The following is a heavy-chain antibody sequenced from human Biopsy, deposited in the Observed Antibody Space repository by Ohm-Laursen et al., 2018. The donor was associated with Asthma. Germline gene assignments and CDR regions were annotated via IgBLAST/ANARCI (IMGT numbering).Heavy chain of an antibody. CDR3: ARGGYCTSPTCPWGRYATDV. CDR1: GFTFSGYT. Sequence: SLRLSCSASGFTFSGYTMNWVRQAPGKGLEWVSSITSSSSYIFYADSVKGRFTISRDNPRNSLYLQMNSLRAEDTAVYYCARGGYCTSPTCPWGRYATDVWGQGTTVTVSS. V-gene: IGHV3-21*01. D-gene: IGHD2-2*01. CDR2: ITSSSSYI. J-gene: IGHJ6*02.